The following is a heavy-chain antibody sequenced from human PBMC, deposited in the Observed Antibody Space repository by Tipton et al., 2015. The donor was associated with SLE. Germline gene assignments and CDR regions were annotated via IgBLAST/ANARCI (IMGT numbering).Heavy chain of an antibody. V-gene: IGHV4-39*07. CDR1: GGSISSSSYY. Sequence: TLSLTCTVSGGSISSSSYYWGWIRQSPGKGLEWIGSVYYSGRTYYNPSLKSRVTISVDTSKNQFSLKLSSVTAADTAIYYCARDSPYDSSGYYSDYWGQGTLVTVSS. D-gene: IGHD3-22*01. CDR3: ARDSPYDSSGYYSDY. J-gene: IGHJ4*02. CDR2: VYYSGRT.